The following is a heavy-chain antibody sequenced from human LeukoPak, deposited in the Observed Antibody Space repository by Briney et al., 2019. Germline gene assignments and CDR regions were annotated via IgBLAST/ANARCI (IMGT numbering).Heavy chain of an antibody. D-gene: IGHD4-17*01. CDR2: ISSSSYI. J-gene: IGHJ4*02. Sequence: AGGSLRLSCAASGFTFSTYSMNWVRQAPGMGLEWVSSISSSSYIYYADSVKGRFTISRDNVKNSLYLQMNSLRAEDTAVYYCARDLYGDYSFDYWGQGALVTVSS. V-gene: IGHV3-21*01. CDR3: ARDLYGDYSFDY. CDR1: GFTFSTYS.